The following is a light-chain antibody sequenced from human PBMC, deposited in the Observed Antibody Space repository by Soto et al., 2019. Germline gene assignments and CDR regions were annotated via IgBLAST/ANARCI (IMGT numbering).Light chain of an antibody. V-gene: IGKV3-11*01. J-gene: IGKJ5*01. CDR2: ETS. Sequence: EIVMTQSPATLSVSPGERVTFSCRSSQNVYNKLAWYQHKPGQAPRLLMYETSRRATGIPARFSGSGFGTDFTLTISSLEPEDAAVYYCQQRSNWPPITFGQGTRLEIK. CDR1: QNVYNK. CDR3: QQRSNWPPIT.